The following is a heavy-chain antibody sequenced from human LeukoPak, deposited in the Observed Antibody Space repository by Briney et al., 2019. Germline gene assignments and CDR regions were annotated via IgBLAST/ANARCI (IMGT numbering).Heavy chain of an antibody. Sequence: PSQTLSLTCTVSGGSISSGDYYWSWIRQSPGKGLEWIGYIYYSGSTYYNPSLKSRFTISLDTSKNQFSLKPSSVTAADTAVYYCASTYSGVSWYYFDYWGQGTQVTVSS. CDR2: IYYSGST. J-gene: IGHJ4*02. CDR3: ASTYSGVSWYYFDY. D-gene: IGHD1-26*01. V-gene: IGHV4-30-4*08. CDR1: GGSISSGDYY.